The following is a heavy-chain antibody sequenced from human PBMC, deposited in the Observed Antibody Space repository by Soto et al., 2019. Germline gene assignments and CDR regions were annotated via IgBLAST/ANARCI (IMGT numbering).Heavy chain of an antibody. CDR1: GHTFTGYF. V-gene: IGHV1-2*02. CDR3: ARPLRPESETALVL. CDR2: INPNTGAR. J-gene: IGHJ4*02. Sequence: RASVKVSCKASGHTFTGYFLHWVRLAPGLGLEWMGWINPNTGARNNAQKFQGRVTMTSDTSISTVYMEVSSLKSDDTAVYFCARPLRPESETALVLWGQGTPVTVSS. D-gene: IGHD5-18*01.